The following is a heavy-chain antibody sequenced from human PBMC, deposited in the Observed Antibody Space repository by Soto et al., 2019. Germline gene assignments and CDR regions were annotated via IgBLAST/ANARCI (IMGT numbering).Heavy chain of an antibody. J-gene: IGHJ4*02. CDR1: GFTFSSYA. V-gene: IGHV3-23*01. Sequence: GGSLRLSCAASGFTFSSYAMSWVRQAPGKGLEWVSAISGSGGSTYYADSVKGRFTISRDNSKNTLYLQMNSLRAEDTAVYYCAKGERSTVVVPAAIYYLGQGTLVTVSS. CDR2: ISGSGGST. D-gene: IGHD2-2*02. CDR3: AKGERSTVVVPAAIYY.